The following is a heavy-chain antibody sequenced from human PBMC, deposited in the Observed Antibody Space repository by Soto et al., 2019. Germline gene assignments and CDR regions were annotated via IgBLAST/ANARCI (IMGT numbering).Heavy chain of an antibody. Sequence: PSGTLSLTCAAYGGSFWIYFLGGILQPQGKGLEWIGEINHSGSTNYNPSLKSRVTISVDTSKNQFSLKLSSVTAADTAVYYCARGGMVVAATLTYYFDYWGQGTLVTVSS. J-gene: IGHJ4*02. CDR1: GGSFWIYF. CDR2: INHSGST. V-gene: IGHV4-34*01. D-gene: IGHD2-15*01. CDR3: ARGGMVVAATLTYYFDY.